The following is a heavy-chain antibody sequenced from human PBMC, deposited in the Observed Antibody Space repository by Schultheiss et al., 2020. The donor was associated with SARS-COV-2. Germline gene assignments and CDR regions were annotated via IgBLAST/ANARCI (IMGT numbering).Heavy chain of an antibody. CDR1: GASISSDSYY. CDR2: IYYSGST. J-gene: IGHJ4*02. V-gene: IGHV4-61*10. Sequence: SETLSLTCTVSGASISSDSYYWNWIRLPAGKGLEWIGSIYYSGSTNYNPSLKSRVTISVDTSKNQFSLKLSSVTAADTAVYYCARMGYSGYDAIDYWGQGTLVTVSS. CDR3: ARMGYSGYDAIDY. D-gene: IGHD5-12*01.